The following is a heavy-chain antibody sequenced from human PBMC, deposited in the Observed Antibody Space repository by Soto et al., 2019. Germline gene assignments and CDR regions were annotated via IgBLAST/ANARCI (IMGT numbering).Heavy chain of an antibody. CDR1: GFTFSSYA. CDR3: ASVGYCSGGSCYGDDAFDI. Sequence: EVQLVESGGGLVQPGGSLRLSCAASGFTFSSYAMHWVRQAPGKGLEYVSAISSNGGSTYYANSVKGRFTISRDNSKNTLYLEMGSLRAEDMAVYYGASVGYCSGGSCYGDDAFDIWGQGTMVTVSS. D-gene: IGHD2-15*01. V-gene: IGHV3-64*01. CDR2: ISSNGGST. J-gene: IGHJ3*02.